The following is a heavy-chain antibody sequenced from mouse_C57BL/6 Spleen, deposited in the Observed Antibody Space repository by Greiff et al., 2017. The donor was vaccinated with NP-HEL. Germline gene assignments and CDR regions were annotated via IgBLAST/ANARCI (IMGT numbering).Heavy chain of an antibody. CDR2: IWWDDDK. V-gene: IGHV8-8*01. CDR3: ARIVFLPDYYAMDY. CDR1: GFSLSTFGMG. Sequence: QVTLKVSGPGILQPSQTLSLTCSFSGFSLSTFGMGVGWIRQPSGKGLEWLAHIWWDDDKYNNPALTRRLTISKDTSKNQVCLKFANVDTAETATYYCARIVFLPDYYAMDYWGQGTSVTVSS. J-gene: IGHJ4*01.